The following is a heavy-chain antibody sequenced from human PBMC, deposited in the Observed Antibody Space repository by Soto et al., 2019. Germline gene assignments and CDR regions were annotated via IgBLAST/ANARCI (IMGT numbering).Heavy chain of an antibody. CDR2: IYYSGST. CDR3: AIAAAGTRTFDY. D-gene: IGHD6-13*01. J-gene: IGHJ4*02. Sequence: PSETLSLTCTVSGGSISSYYWSWIRQPPGKGLEWIGYIYYSGSTNYNPSLKSRVTISVDTSKNQFSLKLSSVTAADTAVYYCAIAAAGTRTFDYWGQGTLVTVS. CDR1: GGSISSYY. V-gene: IGHV4-59*08.